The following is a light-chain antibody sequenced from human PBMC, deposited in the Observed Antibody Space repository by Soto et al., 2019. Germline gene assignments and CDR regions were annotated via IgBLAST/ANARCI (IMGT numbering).Light chain of an antibody. V-gene: IGLV2-8*01. J-gene: IGLJ1*01. CDR2: QVT. Sequence: QSALTQPPSASGSPGQSVTISCTGTSSDVGAYNYVSWYQQHPGKAPKLLLYQVTKRPSGVPDRFSASKSGNTASLTVSGLPAEDEADYYCSSTAGNTFYVFGTGTKLTVL. CDR1: SSDVGAYNY. CDR3: SSTAGNTFYV.